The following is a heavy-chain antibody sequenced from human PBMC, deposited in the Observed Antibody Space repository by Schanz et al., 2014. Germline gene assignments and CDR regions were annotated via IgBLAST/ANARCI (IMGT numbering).Heavy chain of an antibody. V-gene: IGHV3-23*04. Sequence: EVQVVESGGGLVQPGGSLRLSCAASGFAFSNYAMNWVRQAPGKGLEWVSGISGSGGSTDYADSVKGRFIIPRDNSKNTLYLQMNSLRAEDTAVYYCAKIRYDSSGYYLPYYGMDVWGQGTTVIVSS. CDR2: ISGSGGST. CDR3: AKIRYDSSGYYLPYYGMDV. CDR1: GFAFSNYA. D-gene: IGHD3-22*01. J-gene: IGHJ6*02.